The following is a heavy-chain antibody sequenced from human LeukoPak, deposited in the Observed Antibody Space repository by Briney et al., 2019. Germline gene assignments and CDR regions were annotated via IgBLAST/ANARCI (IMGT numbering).Heavy chain of an antibody. Sequence: SETLSLTCAVYGGSFGGYYWSWIRQPPGKGLEWIGEINHSGSTNYNPSLKSRVTISVDTSKNQFSLKLSSVTAADTAVYYCAELGITMIGGVWGKGTTVTISS. V-gene: IGHV4-34*01. D-gene: IGHD3-10*02. J-gene: IGHJ6*04. CDR3: AELGITMIGGV. CDR1: GGSFGGYY. CDR2: INHSGST.